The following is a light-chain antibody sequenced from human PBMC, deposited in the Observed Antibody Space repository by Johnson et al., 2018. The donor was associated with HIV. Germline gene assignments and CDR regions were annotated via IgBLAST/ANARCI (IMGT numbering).Light chain of an antibody. Sequence: QSVLTQSPSVSAAPGQKVTISCSGSSSTIGNKYVSWYQILPGTAPKLLIYKNNQRPSGIPDRVSGSKSGTSATLGITGLQTGDEADYYCGNWDNSLSAGLFGTGTKVTVL. J-gene: IGLJ1*01. V-gene: IGLV1-51*02. CDR3: GNWDNSLSAGL. CDR1: SSTIGNKY. CDR2: KNN.